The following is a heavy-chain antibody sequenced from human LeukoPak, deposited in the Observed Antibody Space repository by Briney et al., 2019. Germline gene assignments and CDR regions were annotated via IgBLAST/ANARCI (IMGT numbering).Heavy chain of an antibody. V-gene: IGHV4-61*02. CDR3: ARARIAAAGTFDY. Sequence: SQTLSLTCIVSGGSISSGSYYWSWIRQPAGKGLEWIGRMYTSGSTDYNPSLKSRVTISVDTSKNQFSLKLSSVTAADTAVYYCARARIAAAGTFDYWGQGTLVTVSS. J-gene: IGHJ4*02. D-gene: IGHD6-13*01. CDR2: MYTSGST. CDR1: GGSISSGSYY.